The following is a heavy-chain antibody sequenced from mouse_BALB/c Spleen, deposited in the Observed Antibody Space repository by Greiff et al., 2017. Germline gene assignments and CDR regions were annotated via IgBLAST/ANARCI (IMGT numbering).Heavy chain of an antibody. J-gene: IGHJ2*01. Sequence: DVMLVESGGGLVKPGGSLKLSCAASGFTFSSYAMSWVRQTPEKRLEWVASISSGGSTYYPDSVKGRFTISRDNARNILYLQMSSLRSEDTAMYYCARGYAYYWGQGTTLTVSS. D-gene: IGHD6-5*01. CDR1: GFTFSSYA. CDR2: ISSGGST. CDR3: ARGYAYY. V-gene: IGHV5-6-5*01.